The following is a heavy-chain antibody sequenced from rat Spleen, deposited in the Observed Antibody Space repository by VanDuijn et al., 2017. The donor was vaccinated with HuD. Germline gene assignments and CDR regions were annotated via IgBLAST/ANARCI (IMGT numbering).Heavy chain of an antibody. V-gene: IGHV1-57*01. CDR3: AIVTVVTSYYVMDA. J-gene: IGHJ4*01. CDR1: GYTFTSYD. CDR2: INTGSGGT. Sequence: QVQLQQSGAELAKPGSSVKISCKASGYTFTSYDISWIKQTTGQGLEYIGYINTGSGGTYYNEKFKGKATLTVDKSSSSAFMQLSSLTPEDTAVYYCAIVTVVTSYYVMDAWGQGASVTVSS. D-gene: IGHD1-1*01.